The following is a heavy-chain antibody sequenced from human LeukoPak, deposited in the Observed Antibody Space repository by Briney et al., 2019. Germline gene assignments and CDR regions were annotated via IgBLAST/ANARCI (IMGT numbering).Heavy chain of an antibody. CDR2: IIPIFGTA. CDR3: ASKLYYYDSSGYYSSEYFQH. CDR1: GGTFSSYA. Sequence: ASVKVSCKASGGTFSSYAISWVRQAPGQGLEWMGGIIPIFGTANYAQKFQGRVTITADESTSTAYMELSSLRSEDTAVYYCASKLYYYDSSGYYSSEYFQHWGQGTLVTVSS. J-gene: IGHJ1*01. D-gene: IGHD3-22*01. V-gene: IGHV1-69*01.